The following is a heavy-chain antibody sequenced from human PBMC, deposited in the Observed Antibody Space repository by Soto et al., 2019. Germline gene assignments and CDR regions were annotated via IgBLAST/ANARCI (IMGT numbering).Heavy chain of an antibody. CDR2: FYYSWST. J-gene: IGHJ4*02. CDR3: ARAGYDILTGYYGFDY. V-gene: IGHV4-59*08. D-gene: IGHD3-9*01. Sequence: SETLSLTCTVSGGSISSYYWSWIRQPPGKGLEWIGYFYYSWSTNYNPSLKSRVTISVDTSKNQFSLKLSSVTAADTAVYYCARAGYDILTGYYGFDYWGQGTLVTVSS. CDR1: GGSISSYY.